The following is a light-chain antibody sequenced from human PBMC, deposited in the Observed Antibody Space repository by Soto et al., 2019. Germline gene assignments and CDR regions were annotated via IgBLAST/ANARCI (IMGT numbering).Light chain of an antibody. CDR3: QQYNSYSL. CDR1: QSISSW. J-gene: IGKJ2*01. Sequence: DIQMTPSPATPSAPAGERGPSTCRASQSISSWLAWYQQKPGKAPKLLIYDASSLESGVPSRFSGSGSGTEFTLTISSLQPDDFATYYCQQYNSYSLFGQGTKVDIK. CDR2: DAS. V-gene: IGKV1-5*01.